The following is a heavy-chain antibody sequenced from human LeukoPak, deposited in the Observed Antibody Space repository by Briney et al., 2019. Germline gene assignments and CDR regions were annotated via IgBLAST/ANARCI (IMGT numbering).Heavy chain of an antibody. CDR1: GYTFTSYD. D-gene: IGHD6-19*01. CDR2: MNPNSGNT. V-gene: IGHV1-8*03. CDR3: ARVVEEWLVDY. J-gene: IGHJ4*02. Sequence: ASVKVSCKASGYTFTSYDINWVRQATGQGLEWMGWMNPNSGNTGYAQKFQGRVTITRNTSISTAYMELSSLRSEDTAVYYCARVVEEWLVDYWGQGTLVTVSS.